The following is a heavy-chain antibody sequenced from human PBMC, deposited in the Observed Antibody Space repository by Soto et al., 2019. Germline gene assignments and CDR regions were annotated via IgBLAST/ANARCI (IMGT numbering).Heavy chain of an antibody. CDR1: GFTFSIYA. J-gene: IGHJ4*02. CDR3: AKMPDYGACPRVLDY. V-gene: IGHV3-23*01. CDR2: ISGVGGAT. D-gene: IGHD4-17*01. Sequence: GGSLRLSCAASGFTFSIYAMSWVRQAPGKGLEWVSAISGVGGATYYADSVKGRFTISRDNSKNTLYLQMNSLRAEDTAVYYCAKMPDYGACPRVLDYWGQGTRATV.